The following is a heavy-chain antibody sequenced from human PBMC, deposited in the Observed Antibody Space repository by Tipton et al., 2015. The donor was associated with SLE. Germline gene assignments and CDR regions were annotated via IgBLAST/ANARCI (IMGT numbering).Heavy chain of an antibody. CDR2: IYYSGTT. V-gene: IGHV4-39*07. CDR1: GGSISRSSNY. CDR3: ARDSSGGYNWFDP. J-gene: IGHJ5*02. Sequence: GLVKPSETLSLICSVSGGSISRSSNYWAWIRQSPGKGLEWIGNIYYSGTTNYNPSLKSRVTISVDTSKNQFSLKLSSVTAADTAVYYCARDSSGGYNWFDPWGQGTLVTVSS. D-gene: IGHD3-22*01.